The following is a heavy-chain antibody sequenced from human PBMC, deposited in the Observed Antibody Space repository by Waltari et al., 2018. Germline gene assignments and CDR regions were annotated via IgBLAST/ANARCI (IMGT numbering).Heavy chain of an antibody. CDR2: MNPNSGAT. V-gene: IGHV1-8*02. CDR3: ARGRDLYANFDYNWFDP. J-gene: IGHJ5*02. Sequence: QVQLVQSGAEVLKPGASVKVSCQASGYTFINYELNWVRQAAGQGLEWMGWMNPNSGATAYAQKFQDRITMTRDTSITTAYMELSNLRSDDTAVFYCARGRDLYANFDYNWFDPWGQGTLVTVSS. D-gene: IGHD2-8*01. CDR1: GYTFINYE.